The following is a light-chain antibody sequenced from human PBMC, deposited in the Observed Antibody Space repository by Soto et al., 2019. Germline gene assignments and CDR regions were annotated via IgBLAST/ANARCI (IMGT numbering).Light chain of an antibody. CDR1: QSVSTY. J-gene: IGKJ4*01. V-gene: IGKV3-11*01. Sequence: EIVLTQSPATLSLSPGERATLSCRASQSVSTYLAWYQQKPGQAPRLLIYDASSRATGIPARFSGSGSGTDFTLTISSLEPEDSAVYYCQQRSNWPPVLTFGGGTKVEIK. CDR3: QQRSNWPPVLT. CDR2: DAS.